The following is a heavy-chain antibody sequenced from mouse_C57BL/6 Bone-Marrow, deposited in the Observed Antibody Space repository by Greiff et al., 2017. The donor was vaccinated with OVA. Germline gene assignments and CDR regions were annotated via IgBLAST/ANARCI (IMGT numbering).Heavy chain of an antibody. J-gene: IGHJ4*01. D-gene: IGHD1-1*01. CDR1: GYTFTSYD. CDR3: EGIYYYGSSYDYAMDY. CDR2: IYPRDGST. V-gene: IGHV1-85*01. Sequence: QVQLQQSGPELVKPGASVKLSCKASGYTFTSYDINWVKQRPGQGLEWIGWIYPRDGSTKYNEKFKGKATLTVDTSSSTAYMELHSLTSEDSAVYFCEGIYYYGSSYDYAMDYWGQGPSVPVSS.